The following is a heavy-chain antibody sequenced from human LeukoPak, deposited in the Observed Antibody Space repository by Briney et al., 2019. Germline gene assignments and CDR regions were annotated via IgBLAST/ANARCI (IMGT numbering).Heavy chain of an antibody. Sequence: PSETLSLTCTVSSGSISSGNYYWSWIRQPPGKGLEWIGFIYYSGSTYYNPSLKSRISISVDTSKNYFSLKLNSVTAADTAVYYCARGPYGEVDYWGQGTLVTVSS. J-gene: IGHJ4*02. V-gene: IGHV4-30-4*01. CDR2: IYYSGST. CDR1: SGSISSGNYY. CDR3: ARGPYGEVDY. D-gene: IGHD4-17*01.